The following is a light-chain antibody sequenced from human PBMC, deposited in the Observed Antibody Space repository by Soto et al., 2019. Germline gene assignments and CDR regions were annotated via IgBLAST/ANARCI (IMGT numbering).Light chain of an antibody. CDR3: ASWDDSLSETV. J-gene: IGLJ7*01. CDR2: SNN. Sequence: QPVLTQPPSLSGTPGQRVTISCSGSNFNVKNNYVYWYQQFAGTAPKLLIYSNNRRPSGVPDRFSGSKSGSSASLAISGLRPEDGADYYCASWDDSLSETVFGGGTQLTVL. V-gene: IGLV1-47*01. CDR1: NFNVKNNY.